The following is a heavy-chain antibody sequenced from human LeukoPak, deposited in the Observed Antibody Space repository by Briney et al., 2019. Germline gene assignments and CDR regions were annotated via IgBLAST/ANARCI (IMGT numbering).Heavy chain of an antibody. V-gene: IGHV1-2*04. CDR1: GYTFTGYY. CDR2: INPNSGVT. D-gene: IGHD3-16*01. J-gene: IGHJ3*02. CDR3: ARSSGGCSYGLGDI. Sequence: ASVKVSCKASGYTFTGYYIHWVRQAPGQGLEWMGWINPNSGVTNYAQRFQGWVTMTRDTSISTAYMELARLTSDDTAVYYCARSSGGCSYGLGDIWGQGTMVTVSS.